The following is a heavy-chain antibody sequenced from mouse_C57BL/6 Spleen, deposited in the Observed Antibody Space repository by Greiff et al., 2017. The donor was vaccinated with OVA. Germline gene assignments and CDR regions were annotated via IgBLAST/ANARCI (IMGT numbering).Heavy chain of an antibody. J-gene: IGHJ3*01. V-gene: IGHV5-17*01. Sequence: EVQLVESGGGLVKPGGSLKLSCAASGFTFSDYGMHWVRQAPEKGLEWVAYISSGSSTTYYADTVKGRFTISRDNAKNTLFLQMTSLMSEDTAMYYCARPGYSNYEWFAYWGQGTLVTVSA. CDR2: ISSGSSTT. D-gene: IGHD2-5*01. CDR1: GFTFSDYG. CDR3: ARPGYSNYEWFAY.